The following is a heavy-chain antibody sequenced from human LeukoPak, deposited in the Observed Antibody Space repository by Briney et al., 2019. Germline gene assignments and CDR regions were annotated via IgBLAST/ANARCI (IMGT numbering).Heavy chain of an antibody. D-gene: IGHD5-18*01. CDR2: IIPIFGTA. V-gene: IGHV1-69*05. Sequence: SVKVSCKASGGTFSSYAISWVRQAPGQGLEWMGRIIPIFGTANYAQKFQGRVTITTDESTSTAYMELSSLRSEGTAVYYCATDTAMALYYYYYMDVWGKGTTVTVSS. CDR1: GGTFSSYA. J-gene: IGHJ6*03. CDR3: ATDTAMALYYYYYMDV.